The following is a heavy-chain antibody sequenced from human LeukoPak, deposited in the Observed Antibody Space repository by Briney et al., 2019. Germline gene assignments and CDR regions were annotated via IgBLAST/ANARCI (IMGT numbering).Heavy chain of an antibody. J-gene: IGHJ4*02. CDR2: IYTSGST. CDR1: GGSISSGSYY. Sequence: SETLSLTCTVSGGSISSGSYYWSWIRQPAGKGLEWIGRIYTSGSTNYNPSLKSRVTISVDTSKNQFSLKLSSVTAVDTAVYYCVREEADLGEQWLETSYYFDYWGQGTLVTVSS. V-gene: IGHV4-61*02. D-gene: IGHD6-19*01. CDR3: VREEADLGEQWLETSYYFDY.